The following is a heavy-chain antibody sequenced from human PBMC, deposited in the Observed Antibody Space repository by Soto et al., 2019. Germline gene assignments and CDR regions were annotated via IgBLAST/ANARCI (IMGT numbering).Heavy chain of an antibody. J-gene: IGHJ6*02. CDR3: ARDRFFTGYDSSGYVPMDV. V-gene: IGHV4-31*03. CDR1: GVSISSGGYY. Sequence: QVQLQESGPGLVKPSQTLSLTCTVSGVSISSGGYYWSWSRQHPGKGLEWLGNIYYSGSTYYNPSLRSRVTISGHTYKNQFSLKLRPVTAADRGVYYCARDRFFTGYDSSGYVPMDVWGQGTTVTVPS. CDR2: IYYSGST. D-gene: IGHD3-22*01.